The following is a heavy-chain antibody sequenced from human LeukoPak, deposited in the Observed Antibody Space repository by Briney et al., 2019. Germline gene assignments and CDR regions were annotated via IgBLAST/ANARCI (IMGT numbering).Heavy chain of an antibody. CDR2: ISYDGSNK. CDR3: ATSSNAPGNH. J-gene: IGHJ5*02. V-gene: IGHV3-30*03. Sequence: GGSLRLSCAASGFTFSSYGIHWVRQAPGKGLEWVAVISYDGSNKYYADSVKGRFTISRDNAKNSLYLQMSSLRAEDTAVYYCATSSNAPGNHWGQGTLVTVSS. D-gene: IGHD2-2*01. CDR1: GFTFSSYG.